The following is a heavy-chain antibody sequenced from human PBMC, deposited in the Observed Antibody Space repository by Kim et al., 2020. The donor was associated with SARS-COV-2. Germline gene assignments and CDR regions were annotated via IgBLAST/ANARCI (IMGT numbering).Heavy chain of an antibody. CDR2: ISYDGGDE. D-gene: IGHD1-26*01. Sequence: GGSLRLSCAASGFTFSTYAMHWVRQAPGKGLEWVAFISYDGGDEYYVDSVKGRFTISRDNSKSRLYLQMNSLRAEDSALYYCTRDQYRSGSYFYDYWGQG. CDR1: GFTFSTYA. J-gene: IGHJ4*02. V-gene: IGHV3-30*04. CDR3: TRDQYRSGSYFYDY.